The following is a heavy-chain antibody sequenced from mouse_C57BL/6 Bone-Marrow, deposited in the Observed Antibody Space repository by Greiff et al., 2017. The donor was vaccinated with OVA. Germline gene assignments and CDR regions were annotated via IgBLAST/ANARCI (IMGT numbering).Heavy chain of an antibody. CDR3: AKFIGYGSSYGWYFDV. Sequence: VQLQQPGAELVKPGASVKLSCKASGYTFTSYWMHWVKQRPGQGLEWIGMIHPNSGSTNYNEKFKSKATLTVDKSSSTAYMQLSSLTSEDSAVYYCAKFIGYGSSYGWYFDVWGTGTTVTVSS. CDR1: GYTFTSYW. CDR2: IHPNSGST. D-gene: IGHD1-1*01. V-gene: IGHV1-64*01. J-gene: IGHJ1*03.